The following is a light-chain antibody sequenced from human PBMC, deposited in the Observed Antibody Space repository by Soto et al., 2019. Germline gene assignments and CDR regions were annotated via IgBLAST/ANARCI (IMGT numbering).Light chain of an antibody. V-gene: IGKV3-20*01. J-gene: IGKJ3*01. CDR2: GAS. CDR1: QSVNSNY. CDR3: QRYSISPPEFT. Sequence: EIVLTQSPGTLSVSPGERVTLSCRASQSVNSNYLAWYQQRPGQAPRLLIFGASYRATGIPDRFSGSGSGTDFTLTISRLEPEDFAVYCCQRYSISPPEFTFGPGTKVDSK.